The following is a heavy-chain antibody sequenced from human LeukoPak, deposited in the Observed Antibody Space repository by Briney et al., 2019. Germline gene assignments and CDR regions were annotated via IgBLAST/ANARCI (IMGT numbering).Heavy chain of an antibody. Sequence: GGSLRLSCAASGFIFTNYFMSWVRQAPGKGLEWVAGIKHDGSEKYYVDSVRGRFTISRDNTMNSLYLQMSSLRAEDTAVYYCATDRGWRTSGYYLYYFEYWGQGTLVTFSS. V-gene: IGHV3-7*01. CDR1: GFIFTNYF. CDR2: IKHDGSEK. J-gene: IGHJ4*02. D-gene: IGHD3-3*01. CDR3: ATDRGWRTSGYYLYYFEY.